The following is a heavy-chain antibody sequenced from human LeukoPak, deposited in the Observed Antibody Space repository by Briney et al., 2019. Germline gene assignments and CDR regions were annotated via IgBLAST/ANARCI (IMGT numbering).Heavy chain of an antibody. J-gene: IGHJ4*02. CDR3: VRGSGGDGYSYWGDN. CDR2: IYRGGST. Sequence: GGSLRLSCAASGFIVSINSMSWVCQAPGKGLEWVSTIYRGGSTYYADSVTDRFTISRDNSKNTLYLQMDSLRAEDSAVYYCVRGSGGDGYSYWGDNWGQGTLVTVSS. CDR1: GFIVSINS. V-gene: IGHV3-66*01. D-gene: IGHD5-24*01.